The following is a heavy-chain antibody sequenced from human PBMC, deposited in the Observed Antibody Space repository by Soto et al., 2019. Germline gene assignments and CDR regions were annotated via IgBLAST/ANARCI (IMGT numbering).Heavy chain of an antibody. CDR2: INSGSSTI. D-gene: IGHD5-12*01. Sequence: EVQLVESGGGLVQPGGSLRLSCAASGFPFSSYAMNWVRQAPGKGLEWVSYINSGSSTIYYADSAKGRFTISRDNAKNSPYLQMNSLRDEDTAVYFCVRDRGYTGYDLQYWGQGALVAVSS. J-gene: IGHJ4*02. CDR3: VRDRGYTGYDLQY. V-gene: IGHV3-48*02. CDR1: GFPFSSYA.